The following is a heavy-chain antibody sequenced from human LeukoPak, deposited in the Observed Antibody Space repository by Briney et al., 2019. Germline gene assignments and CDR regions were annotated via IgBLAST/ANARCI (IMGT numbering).Heavy chain of an antibody. CDR1: GGSISSYY. CDR3: ARVPHYGDYGY. Sequence: PSETLSLTCTVSGGSISSYYWSWIRQPPGKGLEWIGYIYYSGSTNYNPSLKSRVTISVDTSKNQFSLKLSSVTAADTAVYYCARVPHYGDYGYWGQGTLVTVSS. V-gene: IGHV4-59*01. CDR2: IYYSGST. D-gene: IGHD4-17*01. J-gene: IGHJ4*02.